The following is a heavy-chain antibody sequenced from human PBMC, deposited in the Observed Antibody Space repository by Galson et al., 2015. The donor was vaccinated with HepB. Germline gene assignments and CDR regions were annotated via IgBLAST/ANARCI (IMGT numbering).Heavy chain of an antibody. CDR1: GFTFSTYT. CDR2: ITSGGST. Sequence: SLRRSCAASGFTFSTYTMSWVRQAPGKGLEWVSAITSGGSTYYIDSVKGRFTISRDNSKNTLYLQMNSLRVEDTAVYFCARRYSGYFDHWGRGTLVTVSS. V-gene: IGHV3-23*01. D-gene: IGHD5-12*01. J-gene: IGHJ4*02. CDR3: ARRYSGYFDH.